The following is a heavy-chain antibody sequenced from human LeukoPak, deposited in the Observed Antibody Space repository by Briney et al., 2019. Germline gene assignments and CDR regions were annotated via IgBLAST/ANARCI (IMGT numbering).Heavy chain of an antibody. CDR2: ISYNSDTI. CDR3: AKDYCGGDCYSGWYFDL. D-gene: IGHD2-21*02. Sequence: GGSLRLSCAASGFTFDDYAMRWVRQAPGKGLEWVSGISYNSDTIAYADSVKGRFTISRDNAKNSLYLQMNSLRAEDTALYYCAKDYCGGDCYSGWYFDLWGRGTLVTVSS. V-gene: IGHV3-9*01. CDR1: GFTFDDYA. J-gene: IGHJ2*01.